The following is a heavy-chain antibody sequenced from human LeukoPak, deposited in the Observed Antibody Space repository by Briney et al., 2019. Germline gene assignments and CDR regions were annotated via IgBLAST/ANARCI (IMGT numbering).Heavy chain of an antibody. D-gene: IGHD2-15*01. CDR1: GFTFSSYA. J-gene: IGHJ6*02. Sequence: PGRSLRLSCAASGFTFSSYAMHWVRQAPGKGLEWVAVISYDGSNKYYADSVKGRFTISRDNSKNTLYLQMNSLRAEDTAVYYCARDWVHCSGGSCYSDFPYYYYGMDVWGQGTTVTVSS. V-gene: IGHV3-30-3*01. CDR3: ARDWVHCSGGSCYSDFPYYYYGMDV. CDR2: ISYDGSNK.